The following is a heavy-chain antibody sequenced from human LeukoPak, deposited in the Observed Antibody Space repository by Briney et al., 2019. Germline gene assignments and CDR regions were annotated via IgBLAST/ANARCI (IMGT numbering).Heavy chain of an antibody. D-gene: IGHD3-10*01. CDR2: INHSGST. J-gene: IGHJ4*02. Sequence: SETLSLTCAVYGGSFSGYYWSWIRQPPGKGLEWIGEINHSGSTNYNPSLKSRVTISVDTSKNQFSLKLSSVTAADTAVYYCARSGGYYGSGSPVGYWGQGTLVTVSS. V-gene: IGHV4-34*01. CDR1: GGSFSGYY. CDR3: ARSGGYYGSGSPVGY.